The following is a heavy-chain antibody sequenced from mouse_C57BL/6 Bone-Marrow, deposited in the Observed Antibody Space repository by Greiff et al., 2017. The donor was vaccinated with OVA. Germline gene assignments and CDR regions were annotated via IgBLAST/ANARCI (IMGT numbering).Heavy chain of an antibody. CDR2: IYPRSGNT. CDR3: ARGNYYGSTWYFDV. J-gene: IGHJ1*03. Sequence: VQLQQSGAELARPGASVKLSCKASGYTFTSYGISWVKQRTGQGLEWIGEIYPRSGNTYYNEKFKGKATLTADKSSSTAYMELRSLTSDDSAVYFCARGNYYGSTWYFDVWGTGTTVTVSS. V-gene: IGHV1-81*01. CDR1: GYTFTSYG. D-gene: IGHD1-1*01.